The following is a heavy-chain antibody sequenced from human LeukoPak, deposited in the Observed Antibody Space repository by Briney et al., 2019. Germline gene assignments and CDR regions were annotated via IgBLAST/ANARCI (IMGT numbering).Heavy chain of an antibody. Sequence: ASVKVSCKASGYTFTGYYMHWVRQAPGQGLEWMGWINPNSGGTNYAQKFQGRVTMTRDTSISTAYMELSRLRSDDTAVYYCARARDYYDSSGRLRTAWWCDPWGQGTLVTVSS. V-gene: IGHV1-2*02. CDR2: INPNSGGT. D-gene: IGHD3-22*01. CDR3: ARARDYYDSSGRLRTAWWCDP. CDR1: GYTFTGYY. J-gene: IGHJ5*02.